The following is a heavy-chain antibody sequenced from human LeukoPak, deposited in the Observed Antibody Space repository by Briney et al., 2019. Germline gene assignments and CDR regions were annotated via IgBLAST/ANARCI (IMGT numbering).Heavy chain of an antibody. CDR3: ARLRADAGSGHNWFDP. CDR1: GGTLSSYG. D-gene: IGHD1-26*01. J-gene: IGHJ5*02. V-gene: IGHV1-69*04. CDR2: IIPIVNRA. Sequence: SVKVSCKASGGTLSSYGIGWVRQAPGQGLEWMGRIIPIVNRANSAQRFQGRVTITADTSTNTVYMELSSLRSDDTAVYYCARLRADAGSGHNWFDPWGQGTLVTVSS.